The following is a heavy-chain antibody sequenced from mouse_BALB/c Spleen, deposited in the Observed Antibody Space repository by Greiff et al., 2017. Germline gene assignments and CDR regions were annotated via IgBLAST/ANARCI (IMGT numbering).Heavy chain of an antibody. CDR3: ARSDDY. J-gene: IGHJ2*01. CDR2: ISSGSSTI. Sequence: EVQRVESGGGLVQPGGSRKLSCAASGFTFSSFGMHWVRQAPEKGLEWVAYISSGSSTIYYADTVKGRFTISRDNPKNTLFLQMTSLRSEDTAMYYCARSDDYWGQGTTLTVSS. CDR1: GFTFSSFG. V-gene: IGHV5-17*02.